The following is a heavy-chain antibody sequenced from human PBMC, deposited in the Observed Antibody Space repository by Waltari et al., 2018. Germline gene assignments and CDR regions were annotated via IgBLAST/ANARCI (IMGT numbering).Heavy chain of an antibody. J-gene: IGHJ5*02. Sequence: QVQLQESGPGLVKPSETLSLTCTVSGGSISTYFWTWIRQPAGKGLEWVGRISTTGTINYNPSLNSRVTMSLDTSKNQFSLKLDSVTAADTAVYYCVRQSAVPDMVAFDPWGQGTLVTVSS. CDR2: ISTTGTI. V-gene: IGHV4-4*07. CDR3: VRQSAVPDMVAFDP. CDR1: GGSISTYF. D-gene: IGHD6-19*01.